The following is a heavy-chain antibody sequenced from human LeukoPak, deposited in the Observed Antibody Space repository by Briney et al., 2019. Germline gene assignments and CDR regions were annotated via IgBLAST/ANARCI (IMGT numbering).Heavy chain of an antibody. CDR1: GGTFSSYA. D-gene: IGHD2-2*01. J-gene: IGHJ6*03. V-gene: IGHV1-69*05. Sequence: SVKVSCKASGGTFSSYAISWVRQAPGQGLEWMGGIIPIFGTANYAQKFQGRVTITTDESTSTAYMELSRLRSDDTAVYYCARDPVVPAAIDSPYYYYYYMDVWGKGTTVTVSS. CDR3: ARDPVVPAAIDSPYYYYYYMDV. CDR2: IIPIFGTA.